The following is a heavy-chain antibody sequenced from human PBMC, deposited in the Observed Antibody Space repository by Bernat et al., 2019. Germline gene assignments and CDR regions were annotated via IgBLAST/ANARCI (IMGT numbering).Heavy chain of an antibody. J-gene: IGHJ3*01. CDR1: GFTFSSYA. CDR3: ARALYYYDSSGPGAFDF. V-gene: IGHV3-30-3*01. Sequence: QVQLVESGGGVVQPGRSLRLSCAASGFTFSSYAMHWVRQAPGKGLEWVAVISYDGSNKYYADSVKGRFTISRDNSKNTLYLQMNSLRAEDTAVYYCARALYYYDSSGPGAFDFWGQGTMVTVSS. CDR2: ISYDGSNK. D-gene: IGHD3-22*01.